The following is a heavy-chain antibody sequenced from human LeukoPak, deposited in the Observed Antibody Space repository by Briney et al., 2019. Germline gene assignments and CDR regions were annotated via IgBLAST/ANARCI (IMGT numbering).Heavy chain of an antibody. V-gene: IGHV3-53*01. Sequence: GSLRLSCAASGFTVSSNYMSWVRQAPGKGLEWVSVIYSGGSTYYADSVKGRFTISRDNSKNTLYLQMNSLRAEDTAVYYCASCGYSCYFQHWGQGTLVTVSS. J-gene: IGHJ1*01. CDR1: GFTVSSNY. D-gene: IGHD5-18*01. CDR2: IYSGGST. CDR3: ASCGYSCYFQH.